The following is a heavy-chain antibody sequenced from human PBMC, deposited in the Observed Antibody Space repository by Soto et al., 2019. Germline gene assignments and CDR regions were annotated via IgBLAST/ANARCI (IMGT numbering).Heavy chain of an antibody. D-gene: IGHD2-2*01. CDR1: GYTFTSYG. CDR2: ISAYNGNT. V-gene: IGHV1-18*01. J-gene: IGHJ4*02. Sequence: WASVKVSCKASGYTFTSYGISWVRQAPGQGLEWMGWISAYNGNTNYAQQFQGRVTMTTDTSTSTAYMELRSLRSDDTAMYFCAIYHLELFRFDYWGQGTLVTVSS. CDR3: AIYHLELFRFDY.